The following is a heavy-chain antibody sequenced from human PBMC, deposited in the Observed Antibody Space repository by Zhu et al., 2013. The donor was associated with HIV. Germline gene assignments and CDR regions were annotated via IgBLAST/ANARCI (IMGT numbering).Heavy chain of an antibody. Sequence: QVQLVQSGAEVRKPGASVTVSCKTSGFTFDSFNINWVRQVPGQGLEWMGWMNPANGNTGLAQRFVGRLTLTRNTSSTTAYLDLSALTSDDTGVYFCARAVPSLSDAFDPWGQGTLVTVSS. CDR3: ARAVPSLSDAFDP. V-gene: IGHV1-8*01. D-gene: IGHD2-2*01. CDR1: GFTFDSFN. J-gene: IGHJ3*01. CDR2: MNPANGNT.